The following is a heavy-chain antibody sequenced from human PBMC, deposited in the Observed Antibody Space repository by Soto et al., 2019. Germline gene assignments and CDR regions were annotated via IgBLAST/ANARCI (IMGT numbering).Heavy chain of an antibody. J-gene: IGHJ4*02. D-gene: IGHD3-22*01. V-gene: IGHV1-46*01. CDR3: ARGIDYDSSGYYPPNFDY. CDR2: INHRCGST. Sequence: QVQLVQSGAEVKKPGASVKVSCKASGYTFTSYYMHWVRQAPGQGVEWMGIINHRCGSTSYAQKFPGRVTMTRDTATSTVYMELSSLRSEDTAVYYCARGIDYDSSGYYPPNFDYWGQGTLVTVSS. CDR1: GYTFTSYY.